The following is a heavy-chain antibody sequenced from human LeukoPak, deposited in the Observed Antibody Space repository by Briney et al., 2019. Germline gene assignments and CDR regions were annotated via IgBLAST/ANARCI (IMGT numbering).Heavy chain of an antibody. CDR2: INSDGSST. CDR3: ARDPLFRTYYYDSSGYSY. Sequence: GGSLRLSCAASGFTFSSYWMHWVRQAPGKGLVWVSRINSDGSSTSYADSVKGRFTISRDNSKNTLYLQMNSLRAEDTAVYYCARDPLFRTYYYDSSGYSYWGQGTLVTVSS. CDR1: GFTFSSYW. J-gene: IGHJ4*02. D-gene: IGHD3-22*01. V-gene: IGHV3-74*01.